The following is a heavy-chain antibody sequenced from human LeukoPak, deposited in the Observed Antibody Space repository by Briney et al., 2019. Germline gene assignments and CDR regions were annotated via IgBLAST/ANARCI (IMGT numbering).Heavy chain of an antibody. CDR1: GGFISSYY. J-gene: IGHJ6*03. CDR3: ARQIDFWSGYYTYYYMDV. CDR2: IYTSGIT. Sequence: SETLSLTCTVSGGFISSYYWLWIRQPTGKGLEWIGYIYTSGITNYNPSLKSRVTISVDTSKNQFSLKLSSVTAADTAVYYCARQIDFWSGYYTYYYMDVWGKGTTVTVSS. V-gene: IGHV4-59*08. D-gene: IGHD3-3*01.